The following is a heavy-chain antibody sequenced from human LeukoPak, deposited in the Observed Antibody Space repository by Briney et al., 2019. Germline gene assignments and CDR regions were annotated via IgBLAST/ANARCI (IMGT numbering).Heavy chain of an antibody. CDR2: IKQDGSEK. J-gene: IGHJ6*02. D-gene: IGHD3-22*01. V-gene: IGHV3-7*01. CDR3: ARDGDYYDKVGMDV. CDR1: GFTFSSYW. Sequence: GGSLRLSCAASGFTFSSYWMSWVRQAPGKGLEWVANIKQDGSEKYYVDSVKGRFTISRDNAKNSLYLQMNSLRAEDTAVYYCARDGDYYDKVGMDVWGQGTTVTVS.